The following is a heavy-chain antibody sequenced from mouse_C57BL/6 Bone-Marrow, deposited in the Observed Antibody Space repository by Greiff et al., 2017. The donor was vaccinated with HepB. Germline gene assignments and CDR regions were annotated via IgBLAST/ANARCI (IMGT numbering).Heavy chain of an antibody. V-gene: IGHV3-6*01. J-gene: IGHJ4*01. CDR3: ARDPALDYDDAMDY. D-gene: IGHD2-4*01. CDR2: ISYDGSN. CDR1: GYSITSGYY. Sequence: ESGPGLVKPSQSLSLTCSVTGYSITSGYYWNWIRQFPGNKLEWMGYISYDGSNNYNPSLKNRISITRDTSKNQFFLKLNSVTTEDIATYYCARDPALDYDDAMDYWGQGTSVTVSS.